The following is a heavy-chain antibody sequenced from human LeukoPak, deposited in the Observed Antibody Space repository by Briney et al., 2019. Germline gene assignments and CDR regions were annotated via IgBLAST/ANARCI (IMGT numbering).Heavy chain of an antibody. CDR1: GFTFSSYG. V-gene: IGHV3-30*18. D-gene: IGHD2-8*02. CDR2: ISYDGSNK. CDR3: AKDQVWYYFDY. J-gene: IGHJ4*02. Sequence: GRSLRLSCAASGFTFSSYGMHWVRQAPGKGLEWVAVISYDGSNKYYADSVKGRFTISRDNSKNTLYLQMNSLRAEDTAVYYCAKDQVWYYFDYWGQGTLVTVSS.